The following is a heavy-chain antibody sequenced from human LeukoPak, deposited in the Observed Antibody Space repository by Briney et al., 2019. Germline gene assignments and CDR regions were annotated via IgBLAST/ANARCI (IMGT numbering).Heavy chain of an antibody. CDR2: IYYSGST. J-gene: IGHJ5*02. CDR3: ARQGRGNWFDP. CDR1: GGSISSYY. Sequence: PSETLSLTCTVSGGSISSYYWSWIRQPPGKGLEWIGYIYYSGSTNCNPSLKSRVTISVDTSKNQFSLKLSSVTAVDTAVYYCARQGRGNWFDPWGQGTLVTVSS. V-gene: IGHV4-59*08.